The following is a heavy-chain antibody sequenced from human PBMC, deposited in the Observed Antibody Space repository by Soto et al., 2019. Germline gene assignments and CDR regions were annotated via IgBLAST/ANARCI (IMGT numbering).Heavy chain of an antibody. CDR1: GFTVSSNY. J-gene: IGHJ4*02. CDR3: AREVARLGELSFDY. Sequence: EVQLVESGGGLVQPGGSLRLSCAASGFTVSSNYMSWVRQAPGKGLEWVSVIYSDGSTYYADSVKGRFTISRDNSKNTLYLQMNSLRAEDTAVYYCAREVARLGELSFDYWGQGTLVTVSS. D-gene: IGHD3-16*02. V-gene: IGHV3-66*01. CDR2: IYSDGST.